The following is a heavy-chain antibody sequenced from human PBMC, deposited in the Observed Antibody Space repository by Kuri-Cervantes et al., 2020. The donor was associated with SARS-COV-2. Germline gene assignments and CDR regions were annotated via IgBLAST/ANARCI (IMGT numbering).Heavy chain of an antibody. CDR3: AKRHYYDSSGPSIALNWFDP. J-gene: IGHJ5*02. Sequence: SETLSLTCTVSGGSISSGSYYWGWIRQPPGKGLEWIGSIYYSGSTYYNPSLKSRVTISVDTSKNQFSLKLSSVTAADTAVYYCAKRHYYDSSGPSIALNWFDPWGQGTLVTVSS. CDR2: IYYSGST. V-gene: IGHV4-39*01. CDR1: GGSISSGSYY. D-gene: IGHD3-22*01.